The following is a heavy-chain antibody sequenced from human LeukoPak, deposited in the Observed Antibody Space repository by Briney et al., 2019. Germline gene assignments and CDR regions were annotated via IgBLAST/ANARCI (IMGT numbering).Heavy chain of an antibody. J-gene: IGHJ3*02. V-gene: IGHV3-48*04. CDR2: ISSSSSTI. Sequence: GGSLRLSCAASGFTFSSYNMNWVRQAPGKGLEWVSYISSSSSTIYYADSVKGRFTISRDNAKNSLLLQMNSLRVEDTAVYYCAKDGDIWGQGTMVTVSS. CDR3: AKDGDI. CDR1: GFTFSSYN.